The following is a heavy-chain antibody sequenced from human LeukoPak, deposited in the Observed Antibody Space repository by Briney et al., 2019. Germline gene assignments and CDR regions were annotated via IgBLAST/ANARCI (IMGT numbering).Heavy chain of an antibody. J-gene: IGHJ4*02. Sequence: SETLSLTSTVSDGSISGYYCGWVRQPAGRGLEWIGRIYTSGSTNYNPSLKSRVTMSVDTSKNQFSLKLSSVTAADTAVYYCASLVVGSWYDFSLWGQGTLVTVSS. CDR2: IYTSGST. CDR3: ASLVVGSWYDFSL. V-gene: IGHV4-4*07. D-gene: IGHD3/OR15-3a*01. CDR1: DGSISGYY.